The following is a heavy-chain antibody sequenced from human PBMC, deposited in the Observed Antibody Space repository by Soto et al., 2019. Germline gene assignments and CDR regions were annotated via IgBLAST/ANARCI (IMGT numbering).Heavy chain of an antibody. CDR3: ANHLAYYYGSGSYPGGKDYYYGMDV. Sequence: SVKVSCKASGGTISSYAISWVRQATGQGLEWMGGIIPIFGTANYAQKFQGRVTITADESTSTAYMELSSLRSEDTAVYYCANHLAYYYGSGSYPGGKDYYYGMDVWGQGTTVTVSS. CDR2: IIPIFGTA. D-gene: IGHD3-10*01. V-gene: IGHV1-69*13. CDR1: GGTISSYA. J-gene: IGHJ6*02.